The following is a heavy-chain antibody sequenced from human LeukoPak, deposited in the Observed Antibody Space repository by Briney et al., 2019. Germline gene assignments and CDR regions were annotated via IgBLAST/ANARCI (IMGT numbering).Heavy chain of an antibody. Sequence: ASVKVSCKASGYTFTSYDINWVRQATGQGLEWMGWMNPNSGNTGYAQKFQGRVTMTRNTSISTAYMELSSLRSEDTAEYYCARGPIVVVPAAIATGFDPWGQGTLVTVSS. J-gene: IGHJ5*02. D-gene: IGHD2-2*01. CDR1: GYTFTSYD. CDR3: ARGPIVVVPAAIATGFDP. V-gene: IGHV1-8*01. CDR2: MNPNSGNT.